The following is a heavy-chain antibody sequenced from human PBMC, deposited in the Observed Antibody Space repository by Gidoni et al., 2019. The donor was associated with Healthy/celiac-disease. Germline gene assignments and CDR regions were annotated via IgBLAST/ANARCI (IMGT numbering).Heavy chain of an antibody. CDR1: GFTFSSYG. CDR3: AKDAESAATGGSWYFDL. Sequence: QVQLVESGGGVVQPGRSLRLSCAASGFTFSSYGMHWVRQAPGKGLEWVAVISYDGSNKYYADSVKGRFTISRDNSKNTLYLQMNSLRAEDTAVYYCAKDAESAATGGSWYFDLWGRGTLVTVSS. CDR2: ISYDGSNK. D-gene: IGHD3-10*01. V-gene: IGHV3-30*18. J-gene: IGHJ2*01.